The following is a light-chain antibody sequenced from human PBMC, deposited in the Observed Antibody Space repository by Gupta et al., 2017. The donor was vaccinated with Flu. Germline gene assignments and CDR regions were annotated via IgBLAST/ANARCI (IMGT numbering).Light chain of an antibody. V-gene: IGKV1D-16*01. CDR3: QQYDAYPLT. J-gene: IGKJ4*01. Sequence: DIQMTQSPSSLSASVGDRVTITCRASQGIKNWLAWYQQKPGQSPKSLISAASNLKSGVPSRFSGSGSGTDFTLTISNLQPEDSATYYCQQYDAYPLTFGGGTKVEI. CDR2: AAS. CDR1: QGIKNW.